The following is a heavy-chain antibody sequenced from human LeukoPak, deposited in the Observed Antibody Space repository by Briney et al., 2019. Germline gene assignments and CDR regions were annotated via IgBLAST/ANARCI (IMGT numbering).Heavy chain of an antibody. CDR2: ISSSSSYI. CDR1: GFTFSSYE. J-gene: IGHJ5*02. CDR3: ARYGDYYSGWFDP. Sequence: GGSLRLSCAASGFTFSSYEMNWVRQAPGKGLEWVSSISSSSSYIYYADSVKGRFTISRDNAKNSPYLQMNSLRAEDTAVYYCARYGDYYSGWFDPWGQGTLVTVSS. D-gene: IGHD4-17*01. V-gene: IGHV3-21*01.